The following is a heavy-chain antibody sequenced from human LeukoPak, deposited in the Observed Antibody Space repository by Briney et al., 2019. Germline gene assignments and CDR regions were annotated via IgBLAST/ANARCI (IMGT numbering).Heavy chain of an antibody. CDR2: IKQDGSEK. Sequence: PGGSLRLSCAASGFTFSSYWMSWVRQAPGKGLEWVANIKQDGSEKYYVDSVKGRFTISRDNAKNSLYLQMNSLRAEDTAVYYCAKDTAYSSSWYFFDYWGQGTLVTVSS. J-gene: IGHJ4*02. CDR3: AKDTAYSSSWYFFDY. CDR1: GFTFSSYW. V-gene: IGHV3-7*01. D-gene: IGHD6-13*01.